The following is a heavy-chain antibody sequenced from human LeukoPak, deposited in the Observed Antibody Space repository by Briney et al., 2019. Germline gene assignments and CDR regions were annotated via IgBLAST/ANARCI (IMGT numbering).Heavy chain of an antibody. V-gene: IGHV4-4*07. CDR3: ARDLYGGNSGYYFDY. Sequence: SETLSLTCTVSGGSNSSYYWSWIRQPAGKGLEWIGRIYTSGSTNYNPSLKSRVTMSVDTSKNQFSLKLSSVTAAVTAVYYCARDLYGGNSGYYFDYWGQGTLVTVSS. CDR1: GGSNSSYY. D-gene: IGHD4-23*01. J-gene: IGHJ4*02. CDR2: IYTSGST.